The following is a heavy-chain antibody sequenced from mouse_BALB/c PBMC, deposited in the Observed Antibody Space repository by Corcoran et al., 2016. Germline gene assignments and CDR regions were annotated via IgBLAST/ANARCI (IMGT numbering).Heavy chain of an antibody. CDR3: AITTEVADYHAMDY. D-gene: IGHD1-1*01. Sequence: QIKLVQSGPELTKPGETVKISCKASGNTFTNYGMNWVKQAPGKGLKWMGWINTYTGEPTYADDFNGRFAFSLETSASTAYLQINNLKNEDTATYFCAITTEVADYHAMDYWGQGTSVTVSS. J-gene: IGHJ4*01. V-gene: IGHV9-3-1*01. CDR2: INTYTGEP. CDR1: GNTFTNYG.